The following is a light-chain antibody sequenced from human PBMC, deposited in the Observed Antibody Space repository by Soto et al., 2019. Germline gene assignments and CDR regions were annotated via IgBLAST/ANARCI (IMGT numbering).Light chain of an antibody. V-gene: IGKV3-11*01. CDR2: EAS. J-gene: IGKJ4*01. Sequence: EIVLTQSPATLSLSPGERATLSCRASQSVGNNLAWYQQKPGQAPGLLIYEASTRATGIPARFSGSGSWTDFTLTISSLEPEDFAVYYCQQHANWPLTFGGGTKVEIK. CDR3: QQHANWPLT. CDR1: QSVGNN.